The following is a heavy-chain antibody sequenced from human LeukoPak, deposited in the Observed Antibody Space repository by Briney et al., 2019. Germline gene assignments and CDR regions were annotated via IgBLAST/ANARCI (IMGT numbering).Heavy chain of an antibody. Sequence: SETLSLTCTVSGGSISSSSYYWGWIRQPPGKGLEWIGSISYSGSTYYNPSLKSRVTISVDTSKKHFSLKLSSVTAADTAVYYCARHFYEYYGSGSYPIPDNWFDPWGQGTLVTVSS. V-gene: IGHV4-39*01. CDR3: ARHFYEYYGSGSYPIPDNWFDP. D-gene: IGHD3-10*01. CDR1: GGSISSSSYY. J-gene: IGHJ5*02. CDR2: ISYSGST.